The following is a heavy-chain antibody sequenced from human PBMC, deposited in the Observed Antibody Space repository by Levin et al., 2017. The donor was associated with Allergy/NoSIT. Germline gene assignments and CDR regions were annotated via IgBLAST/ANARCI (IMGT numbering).Heavy chain of an antibody. D-gene: IGHD1-7*01. Sequence: GESLKISCEASGFTFSDYGMHWVRQAPGEGLEWVSVIWYNGNNIFYADSVKGRFTISRDNSRDTVFLQMDSLRAEDTAVYYCARDNRNWDFSEAGPNFDYWGQGTLVTVSS. CDR3: ARDNRNWDFSEAGPNFDY. CDR1: GFTFSDYG. J-gene: IGHJ4*02. CDR2: IWYNGNNI. V-gene: IGHV3-33*08.